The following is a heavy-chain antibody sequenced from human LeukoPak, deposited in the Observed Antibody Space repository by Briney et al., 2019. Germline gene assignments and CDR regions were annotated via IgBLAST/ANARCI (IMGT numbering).Heavy chain of an antibody. CDR3: TGNYYGSGSYADFDY. CDR1: GFTFSNAW. J-gene: IGHJ4*02. D-gene: IGHD3-10*01. Sequence: GGSLRLSCAAPGFTFSNAWMNWVRQAPGKGLEWVGRIRSTANGYATAYAASVKGRFTISRDDSKNTAYLQMDSLKTEDTAVYYCTGNYYGSGSYADFDYWGQGTLVTVSS. V-gene: IGHV3-73*01. CDR2: IRSTANGYAT.